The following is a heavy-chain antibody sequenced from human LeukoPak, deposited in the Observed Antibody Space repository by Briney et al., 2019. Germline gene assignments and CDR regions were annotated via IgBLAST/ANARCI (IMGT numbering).Heavy chain of an antibody. CDR1: GGSISSGSHY. J-gene: IGHJ3*02. CDR3: ANALLYYGSGSMGI. CDR2: IYTSGST. V-gene: IGHV4-61*02. Sequence: SETLSLTCNVSGGSISSGSHYWSWIRQPAGKGLEWIGRIYTSGSTNYNPSLKSRVTISVDTSKNQFSLKLSSVTAADTAVYYCANALLYYGSGSMGIWGQGTMVTVSS. D-gene: IGHD3-10*01.